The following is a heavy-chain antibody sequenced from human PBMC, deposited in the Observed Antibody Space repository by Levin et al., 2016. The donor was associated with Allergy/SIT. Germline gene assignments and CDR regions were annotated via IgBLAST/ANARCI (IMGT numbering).Heavy chain of an antibody. V-gene: IGHV3-21*01. CDR3: ARVQRYYDSSGYSFMSGYYYYMDV. J-gene: IGHJ6*03. D-gene: IGHD3-22*01. Sequence: WIRQPPGKGLEWVSSISSSSSYIYYADSVKGRFTISRDNAKNSLYLQMNSLRAEDTAVYYCARVQRYYDSSGYSFMSGYYYYMDVWGKGTTVTVSS. CDR2: ISSSSSYI.